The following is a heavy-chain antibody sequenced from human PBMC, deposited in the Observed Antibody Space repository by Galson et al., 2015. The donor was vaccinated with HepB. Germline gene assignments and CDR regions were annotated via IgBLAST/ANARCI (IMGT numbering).Heavy chain of an antibody. CDR1: GYTFTSYG. CDR3: ARRKWNSGQWLADAFDI. V-gene: IGHV1-18*04. Sequence: SVKVSCKASGYTFTSYGISWVRQAPGQGLEWMGWISAYNGNTNYAQKLQGRVTMTTDTSTSTAYMELRSLRSDDTAVYYCARRKWNSGQWLADAFDIWGQGTMVTVSS. D-gene: IGHD6-19*01. CDR2: ISAYNGNT. J-gene: IGHJ3*02.